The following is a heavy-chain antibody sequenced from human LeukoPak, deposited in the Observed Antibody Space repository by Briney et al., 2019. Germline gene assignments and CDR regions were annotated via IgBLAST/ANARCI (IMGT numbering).Heavy chain of an antibody. J-gene: IGHJ4*02. CDR3: TRDPDTSSKVDY. D-gene: IGHD5-18*01. CDR1: GFTFSDHY. V-gene: IGHV3-11*01. CDR2: IENSGRPL. Sequence: GGSLRLSCAASGFTFSDHYKSWIRQAPGKGQEWVSYIENSGRPLWCADSVKGRFTISRDNAKNSLFLQMNSLRAEDTAVYYCTRDPDTSSKVDYWGQGTRVTVSS.